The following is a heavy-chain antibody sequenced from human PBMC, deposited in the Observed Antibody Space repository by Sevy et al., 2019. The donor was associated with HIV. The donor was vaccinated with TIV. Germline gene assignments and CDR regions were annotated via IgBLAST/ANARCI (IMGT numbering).Heavy chain of an antibody. CDR2: IYYTGTT. CDR1: GGSMSSYF. V-gene: IGHV4-59*01. CDR3: ARDSVLSPRVFDS. D-gene: IGHD3-10*01. J-gene: IGHJ4*02. Sequence: SESLSLNCTVSGGSMSSYFWSWIRQPPGKGLECIGYIYYTGTTNYNPSLKSRLTMSLDTSKNRFSLKLTAVTAADTAVYYCARDSVLSPRVFDSWGQGTLVTVSS.